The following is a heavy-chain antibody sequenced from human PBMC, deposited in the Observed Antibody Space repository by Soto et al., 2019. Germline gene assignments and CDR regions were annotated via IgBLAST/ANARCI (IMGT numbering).Heavy chain of an antibody. Sequence: GGSLRLSCAASGFTFSSYSMNRIRQAPGKGLEWVSSISSSSSYIYYADSVKGRFTISRDNAKNSLYLQMNSLRAEDTAVYYCARDRLVDTAMVQYYYYGMDVWGQGTTVTVSS. CDR1: GFTFSSYS. V-gene: IGHV3-21*01. CDR2: ISSSSSYI. CDR3: ARDRLVDTAMVQYYYYGMDV. D-gene: IGHD5-18*01. J-gene: IGHJ6*02.